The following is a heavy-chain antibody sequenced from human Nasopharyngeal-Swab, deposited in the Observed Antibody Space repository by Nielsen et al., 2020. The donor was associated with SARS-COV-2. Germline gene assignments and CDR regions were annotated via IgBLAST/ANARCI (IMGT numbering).Heavy chain of an antibody. CDR1: GFTFSSYR. V-gene: IGHV3-21*01. CDR3: ARDKGAAAGDADFDY. J-gene: IGHJ4*02. CDR2: ISSSSSYI. Sequence: GESLKISCAASGFTFSSYRMNWVRQAPGTGLEWVSSISSSSSYIYYADSVKGRFTISRDNAKNSLYLQINSLRAEDTAVYYCARDKGAAAGDADFDYWGQGTLVTVSS. D-gene: IGHD6-13*01.